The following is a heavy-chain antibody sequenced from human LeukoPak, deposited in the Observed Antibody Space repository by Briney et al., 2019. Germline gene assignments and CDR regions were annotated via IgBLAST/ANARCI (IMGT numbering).Heavy chain of an antibody. CDR3: TRGRSGANPNALDI. CDR1: GFTFRSNW. D-gene: IGHD3-10*01. J-gene: IGHJ3*02. V-gene: IGHV3-74*01. CDR2: IRPDGSGS. Sequence: GGSLRLSCAASGFTFRSNWMHWVRQAPGRGLVWVSRIRPDGSGSNYADSVEGRFTISRDNAKNTLYLQMNGLRAEDTAIYYCTRGRSGANPNALDIWGQGTMVTVSS.